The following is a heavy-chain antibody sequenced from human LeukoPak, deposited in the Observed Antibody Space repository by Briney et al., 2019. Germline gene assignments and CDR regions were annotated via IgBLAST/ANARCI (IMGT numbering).Heavy chain of an antibody. J-gene: IGHJ4*02. D-gene: IGHD3-3*01. CDR1: GGSISSYY. CDR3: ARHVNDFWSSIFDY. V-gene: IGHV4-59*08. CDR2: IYYSGST. Sequence: SETLSLTCTVSGGSISSYYWSWIRQPPGKGLEWIGYIYYSGSTNYNPSLKSRVTISVDTSKNQFSLKLSSVTAADTAVYYYARHVNDFWSSIFDYWGQGTLVTVSS.